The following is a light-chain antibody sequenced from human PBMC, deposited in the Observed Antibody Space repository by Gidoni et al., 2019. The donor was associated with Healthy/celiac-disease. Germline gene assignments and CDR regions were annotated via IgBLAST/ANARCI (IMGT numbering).Light chain of an antibody. V-gene: IGKV3-20*01. CDR2: GAS. CDR1: QSVSSSY. Sequence: EIVLTQSPGTLSLSPGERATLSCRASQSVSSSYLAWYQQKPGQATRLLIYGASSRATGIPDRCSGSGSGTDFILTISRLEPEDFAVYYCQQYGSSPITFGQGTRLEIK. J-gene: IGKJ5*01. CDR3: QQYGSSPIT.